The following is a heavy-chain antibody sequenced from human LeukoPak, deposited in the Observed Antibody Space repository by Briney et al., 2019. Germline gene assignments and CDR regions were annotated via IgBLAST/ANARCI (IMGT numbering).Heavy chain of an antibody. V-gene: IGHV4-4*02. J-gene: IGHJ4*02. CDR2: IYHAGTT. D-gene: IGHD6-19*01. CDR3: ARKYSSGWGHFDY. CDR1: GASISSSNW. Sequence: SGTLSLTCAVSGASISSSNWWSWARQPPGKGLEWIGEIYHAGTTNYNPSLKSRVTISVDNSRNQFSLKLTSVTAADTAVYYCARKYSSGWGHFDYWGQGTLVTVSS.